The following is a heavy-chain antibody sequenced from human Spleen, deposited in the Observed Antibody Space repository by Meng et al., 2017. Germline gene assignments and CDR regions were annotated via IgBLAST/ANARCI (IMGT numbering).Heavy chain of an antibody. CDR2: INAVFGTT. V-gene: IGHV1-69*05. CDR1: GGIFRNHV. CDR3: ARKAGNCVTTTCYSLDY. J-gene: IGHJ4*02. D-gene: IGHD2-2*01. Sequence: SVKVSCKAPGGIFRNHVIGWVRQVPGQGLEWMGGINAVFGTTDYAQKFQGRVTITTDESTSTVYMELTRLTSEDTAVYFCARKAGNCVTTTCYSLDYWGQGTLVTVSS.